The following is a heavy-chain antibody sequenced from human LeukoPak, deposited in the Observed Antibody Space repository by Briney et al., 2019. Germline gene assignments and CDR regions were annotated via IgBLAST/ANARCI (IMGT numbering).Heavy chain of an antibody. CDR3: ARARSTNWNKYYSMDV. V-gene: IGHV1-8*01. J-gene: IGHJ6*03. D-gene: IGHD1/OR15-1a*01. Sequence: ASVKVSCKASGYTFTSYDINWVRQATGQGLEWMGWMNPNSGNTGYAQKFQGRVTMTRNTSISTAYMELGSLRSEDTAVYYCARARSTNWNKYYSMDVWGKGTTVTISS. CDR2: MNPNSGNT. CDR1: GYTFTSYD.